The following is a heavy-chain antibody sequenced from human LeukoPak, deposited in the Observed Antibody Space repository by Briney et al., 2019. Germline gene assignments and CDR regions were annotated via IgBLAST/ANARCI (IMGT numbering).Heavy chain of an antibody. D-gene: IGHD4-17*01. CDR3: ARGGGDYNTNFDS. CDR2: IYYSGST. Sequence: SQTLSLTCTVSGGSISSGDYYWSWIRQPPEKGLEWIGYIYYSGSTYYNPSLKSRVTISVDTSKNQFSLKLSSVTAADTAVYYCARGGGDYNTNFDSWGQGTLVTVSS. V-gene: IGHV4-30-4*08. J-gene: IGHJ4*02. CDR1: GGSISSGDYY.